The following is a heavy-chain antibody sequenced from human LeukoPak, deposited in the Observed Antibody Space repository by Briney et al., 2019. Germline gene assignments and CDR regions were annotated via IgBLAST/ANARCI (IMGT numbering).Heavy chain of an antibody. J-gene: IGHJ4*02. Sequence: ASVTVSCKASGYTFTSYDINWVRQATGQGLEWMGWMNPNSGNTNYAQMLQGRVTMTTDTSTSTAYMELRSLRSDDTAIYYCARGGTSGWRTPNDDYWGQGTLVTVSS. CDR3: ARGGTSGWRTPNDDY. D-gene: IGHD6-19*01. CDR1: GYTFTSYD. V-gene: IGHV1-8*01. CDR2: MNPNSGNT.